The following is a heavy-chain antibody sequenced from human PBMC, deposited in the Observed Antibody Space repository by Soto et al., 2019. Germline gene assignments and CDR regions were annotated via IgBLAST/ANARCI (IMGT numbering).Heavy chain of an antibody. J-gene: IGHJ6*02. Sequence: EVRLVESGGGLVQPGGSLKLSCAASGFTFSGSAMHWVRQASGKGLEWVGRIRSKANSYATAYAASVKGRFTISRDDSKNTAYLQMNSLKTEDTAVYYCASDTARVYYGIDVWGQGTTVTVSS. CDR1: GFTFSGSA. D-gene: IGHD5-18*01. V-gene: IGHV3-73*02. CDR2: IRSKANSYAT. CDR3: ASDTARVYYGIDV.